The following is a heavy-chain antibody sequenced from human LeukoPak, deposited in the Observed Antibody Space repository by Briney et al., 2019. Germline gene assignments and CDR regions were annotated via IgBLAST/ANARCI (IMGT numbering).Heavy chain of an antibody. CDR2: IYYSGST. V-gene: IGHV4-61*01. Sequence: SETLSLTCSVSDGSINSGYYYWAWIRQPPGKGPEWIGYIYYSGSTNYNPSLKSRVTISVDTSKNQFSLKLSSVTAADTAVYYCARGEMATIEDAFDIWGQGTMVTVSS. D-gene: IGHD5-24*01. CDR3: ARGEMATIEDAFDI. CDR1: DGSINSGYYY. J-gene: IGHJ3*02.